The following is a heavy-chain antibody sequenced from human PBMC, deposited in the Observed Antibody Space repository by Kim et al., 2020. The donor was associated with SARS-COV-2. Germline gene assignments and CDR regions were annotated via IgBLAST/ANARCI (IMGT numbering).Heavy chain of an antibody. V-gene: IGHV3-30*03. D-gene: IGHD3-22*01. CDR3: ARDSPDHISGAGGGMDV. J-gene: IGHJ6*02. CDR2: ISYDGSNK. Sequence: GRSLRLSCAASGFTFSSYGMHWVRQAPGKGLEWVAVISYDGSNKHYADSVKGRFTISRDNSKNTLYLQMNSLRAEDTAVYYCARDSPDHISGAGGGMDVWGQGTTVTVSS. CDR1: GFTFSSYG.